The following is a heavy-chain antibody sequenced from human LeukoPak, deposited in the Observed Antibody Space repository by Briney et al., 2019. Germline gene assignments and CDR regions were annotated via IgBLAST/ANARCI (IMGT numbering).Heavy chain of an antibody. CDR2: ISGSGGST. CDR1: GFTFSSYA. D-gene: IGHD3-22*01. Sequence: GGSLRLSCAASGFTFSSYAMSWVRQAPGKGLEWVSAISGSGGSTYYAGSVKGRFTISRDNSKNTLYLQMNSLRAEDTAVYYCAKVFHDSSGYYRYYFDYWGQGTLVTVSS. V-gene: IGHV3-23*01. CDR3: AKVFHDSSGYYRYYFDY. J-gene: IGHJ4*02.